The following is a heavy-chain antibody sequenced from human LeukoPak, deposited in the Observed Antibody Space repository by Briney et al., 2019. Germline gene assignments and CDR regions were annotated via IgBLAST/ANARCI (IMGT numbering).Heavy chain of an antibody. CDR2: IKQDGSRQ. CDR1: GFTFSSYA. CDR3: ARGRDRGVIAHDAFDI. J-gene: IGHJ3*02. V-gene: IGHV3-7*01. D-gene: IGHD3-10*01. Sequence: QSGGSLRLSCASSGFTFSSYAMSWVRQAPGKGLEWVAHIKQDGSRQYYVDSVKGRFTISRDNAKSSQYLQMNSLRAEDTAVYYCARGRDRGVIAHDAFDIWGQGTMVTVSS.